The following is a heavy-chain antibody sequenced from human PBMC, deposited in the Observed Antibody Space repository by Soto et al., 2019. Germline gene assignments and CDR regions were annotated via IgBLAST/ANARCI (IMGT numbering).Heavy chain of an antibody. CDR1: GYSISRGYY. CDR3: ADADYYDSSGYWINFQH. V-gene: IGHV4-38-2*01. Sequence: PSETLSLTCSVSGYSISRGYYWGWIRQPPGKGLEWIGSIYHSGSTYYNPSLKSRVTISVDTSKNQFSLKLSSVTAADTAVYYCADADYYDSSGYWINFQHWGQGTLVTVSS. J-gene: IGHJ1*01. D-gene: IGHD3-22*01. CDR2: IYHSGST.